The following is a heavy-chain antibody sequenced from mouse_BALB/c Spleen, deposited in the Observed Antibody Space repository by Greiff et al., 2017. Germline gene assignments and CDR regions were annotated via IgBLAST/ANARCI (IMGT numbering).Heavy chain of an antibody. V-gene: IGHV5-17*02. J-gene: IGHJ4*01. Sequence: EVKLQESGGGLVQPGGSRKLSCAASGFTFSSFGMHWVRQAPEKGLEWVAYISSGSSTIYYADTVKGRFTISRDNPKNTLFLQMTSLRSEDTAMYYCARSGIYYAMDYWGQGTSVTVSS. CDR3: ARSGIYYAMDY. CDR2: ISSGSSTI. CDR1: GFTFSSFG. D-gene: IGHD3-2*02.